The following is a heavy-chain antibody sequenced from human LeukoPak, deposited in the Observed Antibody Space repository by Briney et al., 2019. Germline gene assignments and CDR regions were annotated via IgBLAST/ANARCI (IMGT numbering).Heavy chain of an antibody. Sequence: PGGSLRLSCAASGFTFSSYAMSWVRQAPGKGLDWVSAISGSGGSTYYADSVKGRFTISRDNSKNTLYLQMNSLRAEDTAVYYCAKDSREVQELDYWGQGTLVTVFS. V-gene: IGHV3-23*01. CDR2: ISGSGGST. CDR1: GFTFSSYA. D-gene: IGHD1-26*01. CDR3: AKDSREVQELDY. J-gene: IGHJ4*02.